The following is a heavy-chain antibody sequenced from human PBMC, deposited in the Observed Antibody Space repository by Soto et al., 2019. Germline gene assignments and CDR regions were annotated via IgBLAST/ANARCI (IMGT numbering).Heavy chain of an antibody. J-gene: IGHJ4*02. CDR1: GFTFSSYA. V-gene: IGHV3-23*01. D-gene: IGHD6-13*01. Sequence: EVQLLESGGALVQPGGSLRLSCAASGFTFSSYAMSWVRQAPRKGLEWVSAISGSGASTYYADSVKGRFTISRDNSKNTLYVQMNSLRAEDTAVYYCAKVAYTSSWYGFDYWGQGTLVTVSS. CDR3: AKVAYTSSWYGFDY. CDR2: ISGSGAST.